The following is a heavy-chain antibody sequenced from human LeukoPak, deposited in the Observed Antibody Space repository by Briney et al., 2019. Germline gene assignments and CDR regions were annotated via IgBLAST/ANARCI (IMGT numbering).Heavy chain of an antibody. CDR2: INHSGST. CDR3: ARHTRGNYYGSGVEFFDY. D-gene: IGHD3-10*01. Sequence: SETLSLTCAVYGGSFSTYYWNWIRKPPGKGLEWIGEINHSGSTNYNPSLKSRVTISVDTSKNQFSLKLSSVTAADTAVYYCARHTRGNYYGSGVEFFDYWGQGTLVTVSS. V-gene: IGHV4-34*01. J-gene: IGHJ4*02. CDR1: GGSFSTYY.